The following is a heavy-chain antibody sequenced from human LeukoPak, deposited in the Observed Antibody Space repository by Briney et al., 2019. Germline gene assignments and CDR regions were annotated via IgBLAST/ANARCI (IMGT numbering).Heavy chain of an antibody. Sequence: PSETLSLTCTVSGGSISSGGYYWSWIRQHPGKGLEWIGYIYYSGSTYYNPSLKSRVTISVDTSKNQFSLKLSSVTAADTAVYYCAREVMGYGDYWDAFDIWGQGTMVTVSS. CDR2: IYYSGST. CDR3: AREVMGYGDYWDAFDI. J-gene: IGHJ3*02. V-gene: IGHV4-31*03. D-gene: IGHD4-17*01. CDR1: GGSISSGGYY.